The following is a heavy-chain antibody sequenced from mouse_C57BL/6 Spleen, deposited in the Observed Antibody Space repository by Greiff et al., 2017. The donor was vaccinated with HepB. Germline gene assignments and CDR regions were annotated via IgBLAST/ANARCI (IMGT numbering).Heavy chain of an antibody. CDR3: ATLDTVVESVFDY. J-gene: IGHJ2*01. Sequence: EVQVVESGPGLVKPSQSLSLTCSVTGYSITSGYYWNWIRQFPGTKLEWMGYISYDGSNNYNPSLKNRISITRDTSKNQFFLKLNSVTTEDTATYYCATLDTVVESVFDYWGQGTTLTVSS. CDR1: GYSITSGYY. CDR2: ISYDGSN. V-gene: IGHV3-6*01. D-gene: IGHD1-1*01.